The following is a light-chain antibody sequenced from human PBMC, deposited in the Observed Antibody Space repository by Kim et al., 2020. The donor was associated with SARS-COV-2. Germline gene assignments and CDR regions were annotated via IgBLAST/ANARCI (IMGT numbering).Light chain of an antibody. V-gene: IGLV3-19*01. CDR3: NSRDSSGNHYV. Sequence: SSEPTQDPAVSVTLGQTVRITCQGDSLRSYYASWYQQKPGQAPVLVIYGKNNRPSGIPDRFSGSSSGNTASLTITGAQAEDEADYYCNSRDSSGNHYVFG. CDR1: SLRSYY. J-gene: IGLJ1*01. CDR2: GKN.